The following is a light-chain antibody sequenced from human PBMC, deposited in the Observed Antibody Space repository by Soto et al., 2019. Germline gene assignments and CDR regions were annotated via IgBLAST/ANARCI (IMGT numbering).Light chain of an antibody. CDR1: QSVTMW. Sequence: DIHMTQSPSTLSASVGDRVTITCRASQSVTMWLAWYQQKPGKAPNLLIYNTSSLDSGVPSRFSGSGSGTEFTLTISSLQPDDFATYYCQHWTDYSWTFGQGTKVEI. J-gene: IGKJ1*01. CDR3: QHWTDYSWT. CDR2: NTS. V-gene: IGKV1-5*03.